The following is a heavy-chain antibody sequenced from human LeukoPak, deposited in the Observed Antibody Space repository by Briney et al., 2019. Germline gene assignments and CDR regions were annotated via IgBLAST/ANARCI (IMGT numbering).Heavy chain of an antibody. CDR2: ISGSADNT. Sequence: GGSLRLSCTASGFTLSSYAMSWVRRAPGEGLEWVSTISGSADNTNYAEAVKGRFTISRDNSKNTMYLQMNSLRAEDAAVYYCAKQGFGCWGQGTLVTVSS. J-gene: IGHJ4*02. V-gene: IGHV3-23*01. CDR1: GFTLSSYA. CDR3: AKQGFGC.